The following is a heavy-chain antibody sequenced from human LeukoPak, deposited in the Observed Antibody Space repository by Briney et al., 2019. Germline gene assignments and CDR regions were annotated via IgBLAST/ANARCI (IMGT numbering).Heavy chain of an antibody. D-gene: IGHD6-13*01. CDR1: GYSISSGYY. CDR2: IYHSGRT. CDR3: ARGFFYDSSWYRHPFDY. Sequence: SETLSLTCAVSGYSISSGYYWGWIRQPPGKGLEWIGSIYHSGRTYYNPSLKSRVTISVDTSKNQFSLKLSSVTAADTAVYYCARGFFYDSSWYRHPFDYWGQGTLVTVSS. J-gene: IGHJ4*02. V-gene: IGHV4-38-2*01.